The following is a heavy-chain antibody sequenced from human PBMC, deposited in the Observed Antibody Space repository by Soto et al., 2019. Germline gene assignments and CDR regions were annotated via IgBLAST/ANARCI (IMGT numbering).Heavy chain of an antibody. J-gene: IGHJ5*02. D-gene: IGHD2-2*01. CDR2: ISFDGNNK. CDR1: GFTFSSFG. Sequence: GGSLRLSCAASGFTFSSFGMHWVRQVPGKGLEWVAVISFDGNNKYYADSVKGRFSISRDNSRNTLFLQMNTLRTEDTAVYYCAKDRIVVVPAATMGFDPWGQGTLVTVS. CDR3: AKDRIVVVPAATMGFDP. V-gene: IGHV3-30*18.